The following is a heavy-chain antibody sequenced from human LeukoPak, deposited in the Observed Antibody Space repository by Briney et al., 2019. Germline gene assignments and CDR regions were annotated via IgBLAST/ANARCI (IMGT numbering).Heavy chain of an antibody. CDR2: ISYSGST. V-gene: IGHV4-59*01. CDR3: ARDKVWAFDI. CDR1: GGSISSYY. D-gene: IGHD3-16*01. Sequence: SETLSLTCTVSGGSISSYYWSWIRQPPGKGLEWIGYISYSGSTNYNPSLKSRVTISVDTSKNQFSLKVSSVTAADTAVYYCARDKVWAFDIWGQGTMVTVSS. J-gene: IGHJ3*02.